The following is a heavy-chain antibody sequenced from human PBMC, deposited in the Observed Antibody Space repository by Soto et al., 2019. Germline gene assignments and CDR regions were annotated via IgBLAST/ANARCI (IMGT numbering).Heavy chain of an antibody. Sequence: QVQLVESGGGVVQPGRSLRLSCAASGFTFSSYAMHWVRQAPGKGLEWVAVISYDGSNKYYADSVKGRFTISRDNSKNPLYLQMNSLRAEDTAVYYCARSANYGMDVWGQGTTVTVSS. CDR2: ISYDGSNK. J-gene: IGHJ6*02. CDR3: ARSANYGMDV. V-gene: IGHV3-30-3*01. D-gene: IGHD6-25*01. CDR1: GFTFSSYA.